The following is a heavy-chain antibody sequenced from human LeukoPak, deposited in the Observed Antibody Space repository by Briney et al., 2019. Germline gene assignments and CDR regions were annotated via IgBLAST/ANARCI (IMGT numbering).Heavy chain of an antibody. V-gene: IGHV1-3*01. Sequence: ASVKVSCKASGYTFTSYAMHWVRQAPGQRLEWMGWINAGNGNTKYSQKFQGRVTITRDTSADTAYMELSSLRSEDTAVYYCARLKYCTNGVCYAGFDYWGQGTLVAVSS. D-gene: IGHD2-8*01. CDR2: INAGNGNT. CDR3: ARLKYCTNGVCYAGFDY. CDR1: GYTFTSYA. J-gene: IGHJ4*02.